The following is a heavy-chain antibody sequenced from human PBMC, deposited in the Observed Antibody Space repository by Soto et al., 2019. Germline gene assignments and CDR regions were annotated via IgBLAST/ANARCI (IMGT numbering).Heavy chain of an antibody. CDR3: ARQGLYVYDTGRGEYYFDS. Sequence: QVHLQESSPGLVKASQTLSLTCSVSGGSITNYYWSWIRQPPGKGLEWIGHIFDTGDTDSNPSLKSRVAISLDTPKRQISLRLTSVTAADTAHYYCARQGLYVYDTGRGEYYFDSWGQGTLVIVSS. CDR2: IFDTGDT. D-gene: IGHD3-22*01. J-gene: IGHJ4*02. CDR1: GGSITNYY. V-gene: IGHV4-59*01.